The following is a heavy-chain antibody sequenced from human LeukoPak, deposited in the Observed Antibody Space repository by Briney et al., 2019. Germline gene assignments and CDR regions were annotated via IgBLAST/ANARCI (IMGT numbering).Heavy chain of an antibody. CDR2: INPSGGST. Sequence: ASVKVSCKASGYTFTSYYMHWVRQAPGQGLEWMGIINPSGGSTSYAQKFQGRVTMTRDTSTSTVYMELSSLRSEDTAVYYCATLWFGDPTFYYMDVWGKGATVTVSS. V-gene: IGHV1-46*03. J-gene: IGHJ6*03. D-gene: IGHD3-10*01. CDR3: ATLWFGDPTFYYMDV. CDR1: GYTFTSYY.